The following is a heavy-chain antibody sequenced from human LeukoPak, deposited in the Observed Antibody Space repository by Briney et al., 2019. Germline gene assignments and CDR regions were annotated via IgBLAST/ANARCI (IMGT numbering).Heavy chain of an antibody. J-gene: IGHJ4*02. Sequence: SETLSLTCTVSGGSVSSGSYYWSWIRQPPEKGLEWIGYIYYSGSTNYNPSLKSRVTISVDTSKNQFSLKLSSVTAADTAVYYCARAGEYSYGLDKYYFDYWGQGTLVTVSS. V-gene: IGHV4-61*01. CDR1: GGSVSSGSYY. D-gene: IGHD5-18*01. CDR3: ARAGEYSYGLDKYYFDY. CDR2: IYYSGST.